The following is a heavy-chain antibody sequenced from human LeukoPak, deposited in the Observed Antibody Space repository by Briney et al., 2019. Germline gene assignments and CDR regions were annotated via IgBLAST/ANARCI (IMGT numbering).Heavy chain of an antibody. CDR2: ISYDGSNK. V-gene: IGHV3-30*03. Sequence: GGSLRLSCAASGFTFSSYGMHWVRQAPGKGLEWVAVISYDGSNKYYADSVKGRFTISRDNSKNTLYLQMNSLRGEGTAVYYCASVGYWGRGTGVTVSS. J-gene: IGHJ4*02. CDR3: ASVGY. CDR1: GFTFSSYG.